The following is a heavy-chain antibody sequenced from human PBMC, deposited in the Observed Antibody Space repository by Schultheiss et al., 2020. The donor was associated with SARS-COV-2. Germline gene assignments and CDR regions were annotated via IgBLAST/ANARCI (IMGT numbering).Heavy chain of an antibody. V-gene: IGHV3-15*01. Sequence: GGSLRLSCAASGFTFSNAWMSWVRQAPGKGLEWVGRIKSKTDGGTTDYAAPVKGRFTISRDDSKNTLYLQMNSLKTEDTAVYYCTTDLGLRYFDWLFPANYYGMDVWGQGTTVTVSS. CDR2: IKSKTDGGTT. D-gene: IGHD3-9*01. CDR3: TTDLGLRYFDWLFPANYYGMDV. CDR1: GFTFSNAW. J-gene: IGHJ6*02.